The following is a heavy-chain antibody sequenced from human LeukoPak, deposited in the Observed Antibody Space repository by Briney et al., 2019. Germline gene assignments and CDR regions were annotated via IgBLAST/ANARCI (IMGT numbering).Heavy chain of an antibody. J-gene: IGHJ4*02. V-gene: IGHV4-61*02. Sequence: SETLSLTCIVSGGSISSAAYYWSWIRQPAGKGLEWIGRIYTSGSIDYNPSLKTRLTISVDTSNNQSSLTLSSVTAADTAVYYCAREREGPYGYLDYWGQGTLVTVSS. CDR1: GGSISSAAYY. CDR2: IYTSGSI. D-gene: IGHD4-17*01. CDR3: AREREGPYGYLDY.